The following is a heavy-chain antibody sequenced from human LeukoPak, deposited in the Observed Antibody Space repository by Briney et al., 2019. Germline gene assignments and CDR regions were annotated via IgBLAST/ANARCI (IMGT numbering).Heavy chain of an antibody. D-gene: IGHD2-2*01. Sequence: PGGSLRLSCAASGFTFSSYSMDWVRQAPGKGLEWVSSISSSSSYIYYADSVKGRFTISRDNAKNSLYLQMNSLRAEDTAVYYCASPWWGYCSSTSCYDFDYWGQGTLVTVSS. CDR3: ASPWWGYCSSTSCYDFDY. CDR1: GFTFSSYS. J-gene: IGHJ4*02. V-gene: IGHV3-21*01. CDR2: ISSSSSYI.